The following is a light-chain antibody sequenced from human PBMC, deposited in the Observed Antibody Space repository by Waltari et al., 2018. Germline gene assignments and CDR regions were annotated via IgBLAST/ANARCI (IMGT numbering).Light chain of an antibody. V-gene: IGLV3-9*01. J-gene: IGLJ2*01. CDR3: QVWDSNTVV. Sequence: SYELTQPLSVSVALGQTTRITCGGNPIGSTHVHWYQQKPGQAPVLVIYRDNNRASGIPARFSGSNSGNTATLTISRLQAGDEADYYCQVWDSNTVVFGGGTKLTVL. CDR2: RDN. CDR1: PIGSTH.